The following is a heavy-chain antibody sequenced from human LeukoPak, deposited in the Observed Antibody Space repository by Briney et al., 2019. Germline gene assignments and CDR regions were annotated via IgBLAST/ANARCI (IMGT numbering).Heavy chain of an antibody. CDR2: ISSSGSTI. J-gene: IGHJ6*03. V-gene: IGHV3-48*03. CDR1: GFTFSSYE. CDR3: AKQGRDWLRDYYYYMDV. D-gene: IGHD3-9*01. Sequence: GGSLRLSCAASGFTFSSYEMHWVRQAPGKGLEWVSYISSSGSTIYYADSVKGRFTISRDNSKNTLYLQMNSLRAEDTAVYYCAKQGRDWLRDYYYYMDVWGKGTTVTISS.